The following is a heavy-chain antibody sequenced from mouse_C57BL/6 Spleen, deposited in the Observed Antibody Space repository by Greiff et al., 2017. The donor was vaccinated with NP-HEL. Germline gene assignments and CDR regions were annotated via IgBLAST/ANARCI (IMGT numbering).Heavy chain of an antibody. D-gene: IGHD2-4*01. V-gene: IGHV5-6*01. CDR3: ARQVADYAYFDV. Sequence: EVKLMESGGDLVKPGGSLKLSCAASGFTFSSYGMSWVRQTPDKRLEWVATISSGGSYTYYPDSVKGRFTISRDNAKNTLYLQMSSLKSEDTAMYYCARQVADYAYFDVWGTGTTVTVSS. CDR2: ISSGGSYT. J-gene: IGHJ1*03. CDR1: GFTFSSYG.